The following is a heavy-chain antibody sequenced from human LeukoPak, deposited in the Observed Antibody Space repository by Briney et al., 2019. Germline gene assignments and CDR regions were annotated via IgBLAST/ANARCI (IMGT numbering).Heavy chain of an antibody. CDR1: GFSFSTYD. J-gene: IGHJ6*02. D-gene: IGHD6-6*01. CDR3: AREWRGIASHFHGMDV. Sequence: GGSLRLSCVASGFSFSTYDMYWVRQAAGRGLEWVSALGTNGDAYYLSSVRGRFTISRENVKNSLYLQMNSLGVEDTAVYYCAREWRGIASHFHGMDVWGQGTTVTVSS. CDR2: LGTNGDA. V-gene: IGHV3-13*01.